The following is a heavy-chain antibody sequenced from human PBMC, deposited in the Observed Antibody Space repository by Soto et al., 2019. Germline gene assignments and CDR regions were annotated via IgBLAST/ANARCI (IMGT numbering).Heavy chain of an antibody. J-gene: IGHJ3*02. CDR1: GFTFSSYA. V-gene: IGHV3-23*04. CDR2: LNAGGDNT. D-gene: IGHD4-17*01. Sequence: VQLVESGGGVVQPGRSLRLSCAASGFTFSSYAMHWVRQAPGKGLEWVSALNAGGDNTYYADSVKGRFTISRDNSMSALYLQMNSLRIEDTAVYYCAHPRGYGVFDAYDIWGQGTTVTVSS. CDR3: AHPRGYGVFDAYDI.